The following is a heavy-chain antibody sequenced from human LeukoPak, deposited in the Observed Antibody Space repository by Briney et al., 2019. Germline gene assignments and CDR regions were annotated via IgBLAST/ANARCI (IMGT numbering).Heavy chain of an antibody. CDR2: INHSGST. CDR3: AGGGGPRYCSSTSCYARGNYYYYYGMDV. CDR1: GGSFSGYY. J-gene: IGHJ6*04. V-gene: IGHV4-34*01. D-gene: IGHD2-2*01. Sequence: SETLSLTCAVYGGSFSGYYWSWIRQPPGKGLEWTGEINHSGSTNYNPSLKSRVTISVDTSKNQFSLKLSSVTAADTAVYYCAGGGGPRYCSSTSCYARGNYYYYYGMDVWGKGTTVTVSS.